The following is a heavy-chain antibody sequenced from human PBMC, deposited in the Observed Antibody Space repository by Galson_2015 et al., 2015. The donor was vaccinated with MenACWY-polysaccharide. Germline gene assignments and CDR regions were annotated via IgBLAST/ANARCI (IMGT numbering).Heavy chain of an antibody. CDR1: GFTFTSYA. J-gene: IGHJ4*02. D-gene: IGHD3-22*01. CDR3: AKGGGFYDISGYWN. CDR2: ISGSGGAT. Sequence: SLRLSCAASGFTFTSYAMTWLRQAPGTGLERVSAISGSGGATYYIDSVKGRFTISRDNSKNTVYLQMNSLRAEDTAIYYCAKGGGFYDISGYWNWGQGTLVTVSS. V-gene: IGHV3-23*01.